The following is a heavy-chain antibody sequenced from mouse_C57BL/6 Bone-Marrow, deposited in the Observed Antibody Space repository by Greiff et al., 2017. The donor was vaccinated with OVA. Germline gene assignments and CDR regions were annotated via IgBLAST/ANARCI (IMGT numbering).Heavy chain of an antibody. Sequence: VQLQQSGTVLARPGASVKMSCKTSGYTFTSYWMHWVKQRPGQGLEWIGALNPGNSDTSYNQKLKGKAKLTAVTSASTAYMELSSLTNEDSAVYYCTRFSLGAMDYWGQGTSVTVSS. J-gene: IGHJ4*01. D-gene: IGHD3-3*01. CDR3: TRFSLGAMDY. CDR2: LNPGNSDT. CDR1: GYTFTSYW. V-gene: IGHV1-5*01.